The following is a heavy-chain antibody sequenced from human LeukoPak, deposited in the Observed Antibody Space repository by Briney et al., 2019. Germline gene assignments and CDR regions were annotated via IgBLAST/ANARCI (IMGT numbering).Heavy chain of an antibody. J-gene: IGHJ6*03. CDR2: ISPYNGNT. CDR1: GYTFSTYV. D-gene: IGHD3-3*01. Sequence: GASVKVSCKASGYTFSTYVISWVRQAPGQGLEWLGGISPYNGNTNYTQKLQGRITMTTDTSTGTAYMELRSLRSDDTAVYYCARPAMPYYAFWSDSYLDVWGKGTTVTVSS. V-gene: IGHV1-18*01. CDR3: ARPAMPYYAFWSDSYLDV.